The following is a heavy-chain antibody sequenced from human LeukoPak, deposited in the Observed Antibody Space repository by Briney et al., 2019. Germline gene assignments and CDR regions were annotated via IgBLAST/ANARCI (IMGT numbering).Heavy chain of an antibody. J-gene: IGHJ4*02. CDR2: IRYDGRNK. CDR3: AKDISIQYGVVALDY. CDR1: GFTFSNYG. V-gene: IGHV3-30*02. D-gene: IGHD3-3*01. Sequence: PGGSLRLSCAASGFTFSNYGIHWVRQAPGRGLEWVAFIRYDGRNKYYADSVTGRFTISRDNSKNTVYLQVNGLIPDDTALYYCAKDISIQYGVVALDYWGQGTLVTVSS.